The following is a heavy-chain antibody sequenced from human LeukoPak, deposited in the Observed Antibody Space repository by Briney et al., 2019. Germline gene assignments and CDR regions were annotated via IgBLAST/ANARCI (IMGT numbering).Heavy chain of an antibody. D-gene: IGHD6-19*01. CDR2: ITDSGTGT. J-gene: IGHJ4*02. V-gene: IGHV3-23*01. CDR1: GFTFSNYV. Sequence: GGSLGLSCAASGFTFSNYVMSWVRQAPGKGLEWVSAITDSGTGTYYADSVKGRFTISRDNSKNTLYMQMNSLRAEDTAVYYCAKGKAGVPFDYWGQGTLVTVSS. CDR3: AKGKAGVPFDY.